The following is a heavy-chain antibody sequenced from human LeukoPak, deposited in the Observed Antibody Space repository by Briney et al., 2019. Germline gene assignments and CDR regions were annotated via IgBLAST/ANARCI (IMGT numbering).Heavy chain of an antibody. D-gene: IGHD1-26*01. Sequence: GGSLRLSCAASGFTFSRYTMNWVRQAPGKGLEWVSHISTSGSAMYYADSVKGRFTISRDNAKDSLYLQMDSLRDEDTAVYYCASSGSYRFDYWGQGTLVTVSS. V-gene: IGHV3-48*02. CDR3: ASSGSYRFDY. CDR1: GFTFSRYT. J-gene: IGHJ4*02. CDR2: ISTSGSAM.